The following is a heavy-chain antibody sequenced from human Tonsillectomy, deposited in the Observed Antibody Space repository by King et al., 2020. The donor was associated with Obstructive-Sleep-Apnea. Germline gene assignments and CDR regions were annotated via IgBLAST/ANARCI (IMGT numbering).Heavy chain of an antibody. Sequence: VQLVESGGGVVQPGGSLRLSCAASGFTFSSYGMHWVRQAPGKGLEWVAFTRYDGSNKYYADSVKGRFTISRDNSKNTLYLQMNSLRAEDTAVYYCAKSWLADYWGHGTLVTVSS. CDR1: GFTFSSYG. V-gene: IGHV3-30*02. J-gene: IGHJ4*01. D-gene: IGHD3-22*01. CDR2: TRYDGSNK. CDR3: AKSWLADY.